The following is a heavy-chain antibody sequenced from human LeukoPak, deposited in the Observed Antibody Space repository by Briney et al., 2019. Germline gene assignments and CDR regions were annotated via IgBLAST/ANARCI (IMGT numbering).Heavy chain of an antibody. CDR2: INSDGINT. CDR3: AKAPGGIVGY. V-gene: IGHV3-74*01. D-gene: IGHD3-16*01. CDR1: GFTFSNYW. J-gene: IGHJ4*02. Sequence: GGSLRLSCAASGFTFSNYWMHWVRQAPGKGLVWVSRINSDGINTSYADSVKGRFTISRDNAKNTLNLQMNSLRAEDTAVYYCAKAPGGIVGYWGQGTLVTVSS.